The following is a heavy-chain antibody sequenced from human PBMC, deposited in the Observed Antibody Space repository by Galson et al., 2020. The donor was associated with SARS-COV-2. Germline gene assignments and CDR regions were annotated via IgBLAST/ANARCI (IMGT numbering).Heavy chain of an antibody. CDR2: IRSEAYGGTT. CDR1: GFAFGDYA. Sequence: GESLKISCTASGFAFGDYAMNWVRQAPGKGLEWIGFIRSEAYGGTTEYAASVKGRFTISRDDSRSIAYLEMNSLKTEDTAVYYCTRDRFGELFKYSWFDPWGQGTLVTVSS. CDR3: TRDRFGELFKYSWFDP. D-gene: IGHD3-10*01. V-gene: IGHV3-49*04. J-gene: IGHJ5*02.